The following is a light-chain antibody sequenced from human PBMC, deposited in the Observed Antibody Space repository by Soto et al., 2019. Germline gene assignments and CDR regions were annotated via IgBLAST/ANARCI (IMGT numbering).Light chain of an antibody. Sequence: DIQMTQSPSTLSASVGDRVTITCRASQTITTSLAWYQQKPGKAPKLLIYKASSLESGFPSRFSGSGSGTEFTLTISSLQPDDFATYYCQQYDSYSLRTFGQGTRVEI. CDR3: QQYDSYSLRT. V-gene: IGKV1-5*03. CDR1: QTITTS. CDR2: KAS. J-gene: IGKJ1*01.